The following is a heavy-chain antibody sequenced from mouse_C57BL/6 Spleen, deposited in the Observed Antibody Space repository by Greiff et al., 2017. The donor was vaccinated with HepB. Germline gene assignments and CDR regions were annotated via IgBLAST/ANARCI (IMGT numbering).Heavy chain of an antibody. D-gene: IGHD4-1*01. Sequence: QVQLQQSGPELVKPGASVKISCKASGYAFSSSWMNWVKQRPGKGLEWIGRIYPGDGDTNYNGKFKGKATLTADKSSSTAYMQLSSLTSEDSAVYFCAKEINWVVDYYAMDYWGQGTSVTVSS. J-gene: IGHJ4*01. V-gene: IGHV1-82*01. CDR1: GYAFSSSW. CDR2: IYPGDGDT. CDR3: AKEINWVVDYYAMDY.